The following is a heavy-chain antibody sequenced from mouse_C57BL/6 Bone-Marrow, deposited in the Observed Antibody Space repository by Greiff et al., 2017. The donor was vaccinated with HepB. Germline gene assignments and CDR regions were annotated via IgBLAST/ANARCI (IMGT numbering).Heavy chain of an antibody. J-gene: IGHJ4*01. CDR1: GFTFSDYG. Sequence: EVMLVESGGGLVKPGGSLKLSCAASGFTFSDYGMHWVRQAPEKGLEWVAYISSGSSTIYYADTVKGRFTISRDNAKNTLFLQMTSLRSEDTAMYYCANYYGSSYAMDYWGQGTSVTVSS. D-gene: IGHD1-1*01. V-gene: IGHV5-17*01. CDR3: ANYYGSSYAMDY. CDR2: ISSGSSTI.